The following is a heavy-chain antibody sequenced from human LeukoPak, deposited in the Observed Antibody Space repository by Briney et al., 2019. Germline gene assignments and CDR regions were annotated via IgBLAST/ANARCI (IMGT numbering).Heavy chain of an antibody. CDR3: AKGTHYYDSSGYWGAFDI. J-gene: IGHJ3*02. CDR2: ISYDGGNK. D-gene: IGHD3-22*01. V-gene: IGHV3-30*18. CDR1: GFTFSSDD. Sequence: GGSLRLSCAASGFTFSSDDIHWVRQAPGKGLEWVVVISYDGGNKYYADSVKGRFAISRDNSKNTLYLQMNSLRAEDTAVYYCAKGTHYYDSSGYWGAFDIWGQGTMVTVSS.